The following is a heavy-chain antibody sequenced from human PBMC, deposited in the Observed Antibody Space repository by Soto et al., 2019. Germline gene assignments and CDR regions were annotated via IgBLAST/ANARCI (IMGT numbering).Heavy chain of an antibody. CDR2: ISYDGSNK. CDR1: GFTFSSYG. V-gene: IGHV3-30*18. D-gene: IGHD3-22*01. CDR3: AKDLTHYYDSSGP. Sequence: PGGSLRLSCAASGFTFSSYGMHWVRQAPGKGLEWVAVISYDGSNKYYADSVKGRFTISRDNSKNTLYLQMNSLRAEDTAVYYCAKDLTHYYDSSGPWGQGTLVTVSS. J-gene: IGHJ4*02.